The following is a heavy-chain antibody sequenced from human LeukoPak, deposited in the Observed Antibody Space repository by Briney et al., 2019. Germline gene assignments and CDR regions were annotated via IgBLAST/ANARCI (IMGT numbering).Heavy chain of an antibody. V-gene: IGHV4-4*09. Sequence: SETLSLTCTVSGGSISNYYWNWIRQSPGKGLEWIGYILSSGSTHHNPSLTGRISLSVDTSKNQFSLKLSSVTAADTAVYYCARRVISEFSIDKGNWLDPWAREPWSPSPQ. CDR1: GGSISNYY. CDR3: ARRVISEFSIDKGNWLDP. J-gene: IGHJ5*02. D-gene: IGHD3-3*02. CDR2: ILSSGST.